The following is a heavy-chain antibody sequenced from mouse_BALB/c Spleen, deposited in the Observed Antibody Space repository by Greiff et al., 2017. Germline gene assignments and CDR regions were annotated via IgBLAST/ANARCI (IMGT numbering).Heavy chain of an antibody. CDR3: STMITKGYAMDY. J-gene: IGHJ4*01. D-gene: IGHD2-4*01. CDR2: IYPSDSYT. V-gene: IGHV1-69*02. Sequence: QVQLQQPGAELVRPGASVKLSCKASGYTFTSYWINWVKQRPGQGLEWIGNIYPSDSYTNYNQKFKDKATLTVDKSSSTAYMQLSSPTSEDSAVYYCSTMITKGYAMDYWGQGTSVTVSS. CDR1: GYTFTSYW.